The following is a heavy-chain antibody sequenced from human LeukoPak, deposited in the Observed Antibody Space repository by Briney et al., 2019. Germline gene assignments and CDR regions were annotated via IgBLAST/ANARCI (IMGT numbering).Heavy chain of an antibody. Sequence: PGGSLRLSCAASGLTFSSYSMNWLRQAPGKGLEWVSYISPSRSTVYYADSVKGRFTISRDNAKNSLYLEMNNLRDEDTAVYYCARDSATIGVYWYFDLWGRGTLVIVSS. CDR3: ARDSATIGVYWYFDL. V-gene: IGHV3-48*02. D-gene: IGHD5-12*01. CDR1: GLTFSSYS. CDR2: ISPSRSTV. J-gene: IGHJ2*01.